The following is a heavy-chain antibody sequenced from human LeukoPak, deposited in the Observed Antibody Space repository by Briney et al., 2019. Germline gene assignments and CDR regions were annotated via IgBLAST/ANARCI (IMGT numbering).Heavy chain of an antibody. CDR3: ARDRELRHLYYFDY. CDR1: GYTFTSYG. J-gene: IGHJ4*02. D-gene: IGHD1-26*01. CDR2: ISAYNGNT. Sequence: ASVKASCKASGYTFTSYGISWVRQAPGQGLEWMGWISAYNGNTNYAQKLQGRVTMTTDTSTSTAYMELRSLRSDDTAVYYCARDRELRHLYYFDYWGQGTLVTVSS. V-gene: IGHV1-18*01.